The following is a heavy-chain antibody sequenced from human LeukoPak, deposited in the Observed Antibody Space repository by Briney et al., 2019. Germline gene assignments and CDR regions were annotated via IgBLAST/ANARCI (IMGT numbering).Heavy chain of an antibody. CDR2: IRGWGCST. Sequence: GGSVSLLCAVCGYIFKIYAMVCLRGARGRARVWVSAIRGWGCSTFYTVSVKGRFTISRDNSKNTLFLQMNSLRVEDTAVYYCTRTRWTSGYYFDYWAQGTLVTVSS. CDR3: TRTRWTSGYYFDY. J-gene: IGHJ4*02. CDR1: GYIFKIYA. V-gene: IGHV3-23*01. D-gene: IGHD3-22*01.